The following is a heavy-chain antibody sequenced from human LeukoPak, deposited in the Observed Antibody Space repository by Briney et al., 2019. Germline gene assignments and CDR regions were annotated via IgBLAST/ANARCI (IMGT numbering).Heavy chain of an antibody. CDR1: GFTFSSYG. Sequence: GGSLRLSCAASGFTFSSYGMSWVRQAPGKGLEWVSAISGSGGSTYYADSVEGRFTISRDNSKNTLHLQMNSLRPDDTAVYYCAKDYSKTSYYGSGTYYRPNWFDPWGQGTLVTVSS. D-gene: IGHD3-10*01. CDR2: ISGSGGST. CDR3: AKDYSKTSYYGSGTYYRPNWFDP. V-gene: IGHV3-23*01. J-gene: IGHJ5*02.